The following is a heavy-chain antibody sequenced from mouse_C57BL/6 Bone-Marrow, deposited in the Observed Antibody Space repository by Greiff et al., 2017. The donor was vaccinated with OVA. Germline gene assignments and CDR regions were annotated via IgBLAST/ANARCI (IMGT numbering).Heavy chain of an antibody. D-gene: IGHD4-1*01. CDR1: GVDFSRYW. CDR3: ALGWYFDV. CDR2: INPDSSTI. V-gene: IGHV4-1*01. J-gene: IGHJ1*03. Sequence: EADGVDFSRYWMSWVRRAPGKGLEWIGEINPDSSTINYAPSLKDKFIISRDNAKNTLYLQMSKVRSEDTALYYCALGWYFDVWGTGTTVTVSS.